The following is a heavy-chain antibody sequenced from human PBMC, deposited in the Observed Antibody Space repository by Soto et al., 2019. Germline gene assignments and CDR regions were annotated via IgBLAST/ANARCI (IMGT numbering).Heavy chain of an antibody. J-gene: IGHJ4*02. CDR2: ISYDGSNK. CDR1: GFTFSSYG. V-gene: IGHV3-30*18. Sequence: GGSLRLSCAASGFTFSSYGMHWVRQAPGKGLEWVAVISYDGSNKYYADSVKGRFTISRDNSKDTLYLQMNSLRAEDTAVYYCAKEGNTYYDFWSGTNFDDWGQGTLVTVSS. CDR3: AKEGNTYYDFWSGTNFDD. D-gene: IGHD3-3*01.